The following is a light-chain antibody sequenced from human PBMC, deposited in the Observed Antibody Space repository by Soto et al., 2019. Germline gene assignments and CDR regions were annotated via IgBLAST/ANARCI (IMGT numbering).Light chain of an antibody. CDR2: KAS. Sequence: DIQMTQSPSTLSASVGDRVTITCRASQSISNWLAWYQQKPGKVPKLLIYKASSLESGVPSRFSGSGSGTEFTLTISSLQPDDFATDYCQQPRAFGQGTKVEIK. CDR3: QQPRA. J-gene: IGKJ1*01. CDR1: QSISNW. V-gene: IGKV1-5*03.